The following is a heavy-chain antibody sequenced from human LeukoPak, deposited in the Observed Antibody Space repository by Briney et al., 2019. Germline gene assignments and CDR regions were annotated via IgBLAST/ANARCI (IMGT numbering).Heavy chain of an antibody. V-gene: IGHV3-48*02. CDR2: ISTSSSRI. Sequence: GGSLRLSRAASGFSFSSYSMNWVRQAPGKGLEWVSFISTSSSRIYYADSVKGRFTISRDNAKNSLYLQMDSLRDEDTAVYYCARGETSVTSYLQPWGQGTLVTVSS. CDR1: GFSFSSYS. J-gene: IGHJ5*02. CDR3: ARGETSVTSYLQP. D-gene: IGHD4-17*01.